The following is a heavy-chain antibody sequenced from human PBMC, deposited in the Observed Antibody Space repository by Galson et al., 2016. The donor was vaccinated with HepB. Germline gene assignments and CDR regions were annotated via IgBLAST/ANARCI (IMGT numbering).Heavy chain of an antibody. CDR3: ARSAYGRAPDFYYYGMDV. J-gene: IGHJ6*02. V-gene: IGHV4-4*02. CDR2: IFHGGST. D-gene: IGHD3-10*01. Sequence: SETLSLTCAVSGGSINSNNWWSWVRQSPEKGLEWIGEIFHGGSTNYNPSLKRRVTISVDKSKNQFSLKLTSVTAADTAVFYCARSAYGRAPDFYYYGMDVWGQGTTVIVSS. CDR1: GGSINSNNW.